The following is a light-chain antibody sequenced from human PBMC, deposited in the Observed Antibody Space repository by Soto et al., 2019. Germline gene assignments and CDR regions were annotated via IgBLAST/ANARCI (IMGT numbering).Light chain of an antibody. CDR1: QSVRTY. CDR3: HQRSKWPLA. V-gene: IGKV3-11*01. J-gene: IGKJ4*01. CDR2: EAS. Sequence: EIVLTQSPATLSLSPGERATLSCRASQSVRTYLAWYQQKPGQAPRLLIYEASNRATDIPDRFSGSGSGTDFTLTISSLDPEDFAVYYCHQRSKWPLAVGGGSNVEIK.